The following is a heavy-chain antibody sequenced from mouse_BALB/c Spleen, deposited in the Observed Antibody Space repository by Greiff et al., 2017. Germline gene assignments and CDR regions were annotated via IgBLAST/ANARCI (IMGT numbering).Heavy chain of an antibody. D-gene: IGHD1-1*01. V-gene: IGHV3-1*02. CDR2: IHYSGST. J-gene: IGHJ4*01. Sequence: EVKLMESGPDLVKPSQSLSLTCTVTGYSITSGYSWHWIRQFPGNKLEWMGYIHYSGSTNYNPSLKSRISITRDTSKNQFFLQLNSVTTEDTATYYCASPHYYGSSYDAMDYWGQGTSVTVSS. CDR3: ASPHYYGSSYDAMDY. CDR1: GYSITSGYS.